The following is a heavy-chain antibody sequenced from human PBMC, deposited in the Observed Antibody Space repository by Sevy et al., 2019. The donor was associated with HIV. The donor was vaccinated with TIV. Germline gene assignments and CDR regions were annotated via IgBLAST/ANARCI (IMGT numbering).Heavy chain of an antibody. Sequence: ASVKVSCTSSGYTFIAHYLHWVRQAPGQGLEWMGWINPESGDTRYTEKFQGSVTMTRVTSISTAYMEVITLRSDDAAVYFCARVERGGVPDYWGQGTLVTVSS. CDR2: INPESGDT. CDR1: GYTFIAHY. D-gene: IGHD3-10*01. J-gene: IGHJ4*02. V-gene: IGHV1-2*02. CDR3: ARVERGGVPDY.